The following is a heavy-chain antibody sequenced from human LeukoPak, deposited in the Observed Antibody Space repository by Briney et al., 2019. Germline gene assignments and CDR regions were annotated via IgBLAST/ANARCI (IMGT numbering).Heavy chain of an antibody. Sequence: GGSLSPSCAASGFTIRSYSMNLVRQAPGQGLEWVSYISSSSSTIYYAESVKGRFTISRANAKNSLYLQINSLRDEDTAVYYCALMGVVVVAAVTKYFDYWGQGTLVTVSS. CDR1: GFTIRSYS. V-gene: IGHV3-48*02. CDR2: ISSSSSTI. CDR3: ALMGVVVVAAVTKYFDY. D-gene: IGHD2-15*01. J-gene: IGHJ4*02.